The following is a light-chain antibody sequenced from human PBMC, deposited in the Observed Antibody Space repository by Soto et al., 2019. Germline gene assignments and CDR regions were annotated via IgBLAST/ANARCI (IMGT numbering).Light chain of an antibody. CDR2: GTS. J-gene: IGKJ1*01. Sequence: IVLTQSPGTLSLSPGERATLSCRASQSVSSTYLAWYQHKPGQAPRLLIFGTSNRATGIPDRFSGSGSGTDFILTISRLEPEDFAMYYCQQYESSWTFGQGTKVDI. V-gene: IGKV3-20*01. CDR3: QQYESSWT. CDR1: QSVSSTY.